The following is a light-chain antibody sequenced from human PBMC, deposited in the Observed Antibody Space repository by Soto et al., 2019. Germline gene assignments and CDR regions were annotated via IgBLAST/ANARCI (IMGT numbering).Light chain of an antibody. CDR2: DES. CDR1: QDIDIY. V-gene: IGKV1-39*01. CDR3: QKSYRTPYT. Sequence: TQTTQSPSAQCESVLDRDTITYRSSQDIDIYLSWYQQKPGKVNKLLIYDESTLQSGVPSRFSGSGSGTDFTLTINNLQPEDFATYYCQKSYRTPYTVGQGNKVDIK. J-gene: IGKJ2*01.